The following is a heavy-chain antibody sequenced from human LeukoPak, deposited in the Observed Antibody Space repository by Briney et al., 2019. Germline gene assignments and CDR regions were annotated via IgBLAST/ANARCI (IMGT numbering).Heavy chain of an antibody. CDR3: AKDRQMGYYDSSGHYDY. J-gene: IGHJ4*02. Sequence: GGSLRLSCAASGFTFSNYGMTWVRQAPGKGLEWVSSISGSAATISYADSVKGRFTISRDNSKNTLYLQMNSLRAEDTAVYYCAKDRQMGYYDSSGHYDYWGQGTLVTVSS. D-gene: IGHD3-22*01. CDR2: ISGSAATI. V-gene: IGHV3-23*01. CDR1: GFTFSNYG.